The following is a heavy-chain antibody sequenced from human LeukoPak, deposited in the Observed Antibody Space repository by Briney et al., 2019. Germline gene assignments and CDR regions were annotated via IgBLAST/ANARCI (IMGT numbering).Heavy chain of an antibody. CDR3: ASAVVHDAFDI. D-gene: IGHD2-15*01. CDR1: GFTFSSYA. CDR2: IYSGGST. J-gene: IGHJ3*02. V-gene: IGHV3-53*01. Sequence: PGGSLRLSCAASGFTFSSYAMSWVRQAPGKGLEWVSVIYSGGSTYYADSVKGRFTISRDNSKNTLYLQMSSLRAEDTAVYYCASAVVHDAFDIWGQGTMVTVSS.